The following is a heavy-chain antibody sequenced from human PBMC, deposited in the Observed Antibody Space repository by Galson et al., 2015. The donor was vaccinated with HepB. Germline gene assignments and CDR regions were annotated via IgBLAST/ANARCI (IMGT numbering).Heavy chain of an antibody. Sequence: SLRLSCAASGFTFSSYSMNWVRQAPGKGLEWVSSISSSSSYIYYADSVKGRFTISRDNAKNSLYLQMNSLRAEDTAVYYCARELGSYCCDAFDIWGQGTMVTVSS. V-gene: IGHV3-21*01. J-gene: IGHJ3*02. D-gene: IGHD1-26*01. CDR1: GFTFSSYS. CDR3: ARELGSYCCDAFDI. CDR2: ISSSSSYI.